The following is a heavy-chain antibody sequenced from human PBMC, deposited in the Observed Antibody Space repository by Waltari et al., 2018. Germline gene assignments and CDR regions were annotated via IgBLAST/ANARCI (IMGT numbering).Heavy chain of an antibody. J-gene: IGHJ3*02. Sequence: QVQLQESGPGLVKPSETLSLTCTVSGGSISSYYWSWIRQPPGKGLEWIGYIYYSGSTNDNPSLKSRVTISVDTSKNQFSLKLSSVTAADTAVYYCAIGYSSGWYYAFDIWGQGTMVTVSS. CDR3: AIGYSSGWYYAFDI. CDR2: IYYSGST. D-gene: IGHD6-19*01. V-gene: IGHV4-59*01. CDR1: GGSISSYY.